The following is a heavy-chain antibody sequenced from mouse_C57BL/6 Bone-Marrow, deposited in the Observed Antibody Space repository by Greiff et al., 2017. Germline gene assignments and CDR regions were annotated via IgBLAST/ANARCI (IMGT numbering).Heavy chain of an antibody. CDR2: ISYSGST. V-gene: IGHV3-1*01. CDR1: GYSITSGYD. CDR3: ARHYDYPYWYFDV. D-gene: IGHD2-4*01. Sequence: EVQLQESGPGMVKPSQSLSLTCTVTGYSITSGYDWHWIRHFPGNKLEWMGYISYSGSTNYNPSLKSRISITHDTSKNHFFLKLNSVTTEDTATYYCARHYDYPYWYFDVWGTGTTVTVSS. J-gene: IGHJ1*03.